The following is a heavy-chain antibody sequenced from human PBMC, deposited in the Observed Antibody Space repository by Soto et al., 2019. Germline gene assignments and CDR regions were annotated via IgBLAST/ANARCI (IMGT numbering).Heavy chain of an antibody. CDR2: IYSGGST. D-gene: IGHD4-4*01. CDR1: GFTVSSNF. J-gene: IGHJ4*02. V-gene: IGHV3-66*01. Sequence: LRLSCAASGFTVSSNFMSWVRQAPGKGLEWVSIIYSGGSTYYADSVKGRFTISRDNSKNTLYLQMNSLRAEDTAVYYCARDPTVTTLAYWGQGTLVTVSS. CDR3: ARDPTVTTLAY.